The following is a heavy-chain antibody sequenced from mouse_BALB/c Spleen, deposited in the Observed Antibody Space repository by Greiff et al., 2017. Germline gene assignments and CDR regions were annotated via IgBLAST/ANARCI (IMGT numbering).Heavy chain of an antibody. D-gene: IGHD2-4*01. V-gene: IGHV1-77*01. CDR1: GYTFTDYV. CDR3: ARWMITEGFAY. CDR2: IYPGSGST. J-gene: IGHJ3*01. Sequence: VMLVESGPELVKPGASVKMSCKASGYTFTDYVISWVKQRTGQGLEWIGEIYPGSGSTYYNEKFKGKATLTADKSSNTAYMQLSSLTSEDSAVYFCARWMITEGFAYWGQGTLVTVSA.